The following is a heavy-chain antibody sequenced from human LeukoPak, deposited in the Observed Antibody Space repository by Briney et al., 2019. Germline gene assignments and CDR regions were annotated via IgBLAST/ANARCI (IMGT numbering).Heavy chain of an antibody. CDR1: GDSISSYY. J-gene: IGHJ4*02. D-gene: IGHD3-9*01. V-gene: IGHV4-4*09. CDR2: IYTSGTT. Sequence: PSETLSLTCNVSGDSISSYYWSWIRQPPGEGLEWIGYIYTSGTTSYNPSLKSRVTISVDTSKNLFSLRLSSVTAADTAVYYCARSYYDFLTGYYLDYWGQGTLVTVSS. CDR3: ARSYYDFLTGYYLDY.